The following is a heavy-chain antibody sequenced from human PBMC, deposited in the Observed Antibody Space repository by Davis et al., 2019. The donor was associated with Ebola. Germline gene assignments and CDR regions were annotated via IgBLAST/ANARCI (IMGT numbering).Heavy chain of an antibody. Sequence: GESLKISCAASGFAFSGYGMHWVRQAPGKGLEWVAVISYDGSNKYYADSVKGRFTISRDNSRNTLYLQMNGLRVEDTAIYYCAKDTSNIWFDIWGQGTMVTVSS. CDR2: ISYDGSNK. CDR3: AKDTSNIWFDI. CDR1: GFAFSGYG. J-gene: IGHJ3*02. D-gene: IGHD1-26*01. V-gene: IGHV3-33*05.